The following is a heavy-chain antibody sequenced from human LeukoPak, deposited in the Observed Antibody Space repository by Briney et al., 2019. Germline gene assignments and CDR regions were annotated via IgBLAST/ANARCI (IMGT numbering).Heavy chain of an antibody. V-gene: IGHV3-30*18. CDR3: AKDFGVWYCSGGSCYFDY. J-gene: IGHJ4*02. Sequence: GGSLRLSCAASGFTFSSYGMHWVRQAPGKGLEWVAVISYDGSNKYYADSVKGRFTISRDNSKNTLYLQMNSLRAEDTAVYYCAKDFGVWYCSGGSCYFDYWGQGTLVTVSS. D-gene: IGHD2-15*01. CDR1: GFTFSSYG. CDR2: ISYDGSNK.